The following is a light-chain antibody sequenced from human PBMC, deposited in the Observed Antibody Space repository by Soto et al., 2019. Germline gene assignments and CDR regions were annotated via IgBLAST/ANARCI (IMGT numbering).Light chain of an antibody. J-gene: IGKJ1*01. Sequence: IQMTHSPSTLSESLADGVTITCRASQTISGWLAWYQQKPGKAPKLLIYKASSLESGVPSRFSGSGSGTDFTLTISSLQSDDFATYYCQQYNNYLWTFGQGTKV. CDR1: QTISGW. V-gene: IGKV1-5*03. CDR2: KAS. CDR3: QQYNNYLWT.